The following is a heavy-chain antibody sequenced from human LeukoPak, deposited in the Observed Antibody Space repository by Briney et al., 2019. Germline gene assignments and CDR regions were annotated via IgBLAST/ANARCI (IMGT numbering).Heavy chain of an antibody. CDR2: INPNSGGT. Sequence: ASVKVSCKASGYTFTGYYMHWVRQVPGQGLEWMGWINPNSGGTKYAQKFQGRVTMTRDTSISTAYMELNRLRSDDTAVYYCARGPYGASISKWFDPWGQGTLVIVSS. V-gene: IGHV1-2*02. J-gene: IGHJ5*02. CDR3: ARGPYGASISKWFDP. D-gene: IGHD4/OR15-4a*01. CDR1: GYTFTGYY.